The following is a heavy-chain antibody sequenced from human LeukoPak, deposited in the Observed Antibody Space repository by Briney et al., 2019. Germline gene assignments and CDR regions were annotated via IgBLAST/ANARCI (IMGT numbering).Heavy chain of an antibody. Sequence: GGSLRLSCAASGFTFIDYDMSRIRQAPGKRLEWVSYISSSGITEYHADSVKGRFTISRDNAKKSLYLQMNSLRGEDTAVYYCARETGGYFDYWGPGTLVTVSS. D-gene: IGHD1-1*01. V-gene: IGHV3-11*01. CDR2: ISSSGITE. J-gene: IGHJ4*02. CDR3: ARETGGYFDY. CDR1: GFTFIDYD.